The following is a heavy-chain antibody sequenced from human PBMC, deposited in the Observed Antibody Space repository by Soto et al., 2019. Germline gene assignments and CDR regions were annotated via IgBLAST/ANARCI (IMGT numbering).Heavy chain of an antibody. CDR1: GYTFTSYY. Sequence: GASVKVSCKASGYTFTSYYIHWVRQAPGQGLEWMGIINPSGGSTSYAQKFQGRVTMTRDTSTSTVYMELSSLRSEDTAVYYCATGDRRDSSGYYLDYWGQGTLVNVSS. D-gene: IGHD3-22*01. CDR2: INPSGGST. J-gene: IGHJ4*02. CDR3: ATGDRRDSSGYYLDY. V-gene: IGHV1-46*01.